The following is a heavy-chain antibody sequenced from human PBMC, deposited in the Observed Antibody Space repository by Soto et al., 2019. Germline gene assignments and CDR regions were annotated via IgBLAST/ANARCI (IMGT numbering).Heavy chain of an antibody. CDR1: GGTFSSYA. Sequence: QVQLVQSGAEVKTPGSSVKVSCKASGGTFSSYAISWVRQAPGQGLEWMGGLISIFGTAKYVQKVQGRVTINADESTSAAHMERSSRRSEDTAVYYCATGALPSIAVDGRGFGYSFDYWGQGTLVTVS. CDR2: LISIFGTA. CDR3: ATGALPSIAVDGRGFGYSFDY. J-gene: IGHJ4*02. V-gene: IGHV1-69*01. D-gene: IGHD6-19*01.